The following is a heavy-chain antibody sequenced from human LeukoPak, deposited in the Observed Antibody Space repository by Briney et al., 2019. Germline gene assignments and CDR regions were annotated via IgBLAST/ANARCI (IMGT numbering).Heavy chain of an antibody. CDR3: AAGMATISVDAFDI. CDR2: IVVGSGNT. Sequence: ASVKVSCKASGFTFTSSAMQWVRQARGQRLEWIGWIVVGSGNTNYAQKFQERVTITRDMSTSTAYMELSSLRSEDTAVYYCAAGMATISVDAFDIWGQGTMVTVSS. CDR1: GFTFTSSA. D-gene: IGHD5-24*01. V-gene: IGHV1-58*02. J-gene: IGHJ3*02.